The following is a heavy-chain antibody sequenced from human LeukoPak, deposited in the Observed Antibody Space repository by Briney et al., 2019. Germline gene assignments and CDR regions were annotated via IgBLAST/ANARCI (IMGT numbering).Heavy chain of an antibody. V-gene: IGHV1-8*01. J-gene: IGHJ4*02. Sequence: GASVKVSCKASGYTFTSYDINWVRQATGQGLEWMGWMNPNSGNTGYARKFQGRVTMTRNTSISTAYMELSSLRSEDTAVYYCARALYSYGSIDYWGQGTLVTVSS. CDR2: MNPNSGNT. CDR3: ARALYSYGSIDY. CDR1: GYTFTSYD. D-gene: IGHD5-18*01.